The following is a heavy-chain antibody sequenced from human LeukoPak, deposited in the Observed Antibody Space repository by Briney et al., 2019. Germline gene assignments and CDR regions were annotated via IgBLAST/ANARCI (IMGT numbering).Heavy chain of an antibody. CDR3: ARVLFGGYMDV. CDR1: GGSISSYY. J-gene: IGHJ6*03. Sequence: SETLSLTCTVSGGSISSYYCSWIRQPPGKGLEWIGYIYYSGSTNYNPSLKSRVTISVDKSKNQFSLKLSSVTAADTAVYYCARVLFGGYMDVWGKGTTVTVSS. D-gene: IGHD2-21*01. CDR2: IYYSGST. V-gene: IGHV4-59*12.